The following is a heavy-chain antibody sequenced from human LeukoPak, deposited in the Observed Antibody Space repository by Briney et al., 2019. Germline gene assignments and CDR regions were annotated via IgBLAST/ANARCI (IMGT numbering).Heavy chain of an antibody. V-gene: IGHV4-34*01. D-gene: IGHD6-13*01. Sequence: SETLSLTCAVYGGSFSGYYWSWIRQPPGKGLEWIGEINHSGSTNYNPSLKSRVTISVDTSKNQFSLKLSSVTAADTAVYYCARGGADIAAAGPYYYYYMDVWGKGATVTVSS. CDR3: ARGGADIAAAGPYYYYYMDV. J-gene: IGHJ6*03. CDR1: GGSFSGYY. CDR2: INHSGST.